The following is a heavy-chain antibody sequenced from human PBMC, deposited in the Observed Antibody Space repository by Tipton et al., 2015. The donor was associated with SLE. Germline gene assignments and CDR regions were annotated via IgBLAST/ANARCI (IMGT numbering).Heavy chain of an antibody. CDR1: GGTSRDYF. V-gene: IGHV4-34*08. CDR2: VSHRGTT. Sequence: TLSLTCAVYGGTSRDYFWSWIRQPPGKGLEWIGEVSHRGTTNYNPSLDSRVTISLDRFNNQFTLKMTPVTAADTAVYYCANQNWNYYFWGQGNLVTVSS. CDR3: ANQNWNYYF. J-gene: IGHJ4*02. D-gene: IGHD1-7*01.